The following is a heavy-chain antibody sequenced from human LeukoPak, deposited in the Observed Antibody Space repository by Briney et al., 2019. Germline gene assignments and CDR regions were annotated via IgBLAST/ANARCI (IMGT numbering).Heavy chain of an antibody. CDR1: GGSISSSSYH. Sequence: SETLSLTCTVSGGSISSSSYHWGWIRQPPGKGLEWIGSIYYSGSTYYNPSLKSRVTISVDTSKNQFSLKLSSVTAADTAVYYCASVCIAEWYWFDPWGQGTLVTDSS. D-gene: IGHD6-13*01. CDR3: ASVCIAEWYWFDP. J-gene: IGHJ5*02. V-gene: IGHV4-39*01. CDR2: IYYSGST.